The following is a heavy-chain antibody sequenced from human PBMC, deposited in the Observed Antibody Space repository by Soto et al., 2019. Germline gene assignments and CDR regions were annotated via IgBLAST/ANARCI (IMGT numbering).Heavy chain of an antibody. J-gene: IGHJ2*01. D-gene: IGHD3-16*01. V-gene: IGHV1-69*01. CDR1: GGTFSSYS. CDR2: IIPIFGTA. CDR3: ARPFQSWPGGWYFDL. Sequence: QVQLVQSGAEVKKPGSSVKVSCKASGGTFSSYSINWVRQAPGQGLEWMGGIIPIFGTANYAQKFQGRVTRTADESTSTAHMELSSLRNEDTAGYYCARPFQSWPGGWYFDLWGRGTLVTVSS.